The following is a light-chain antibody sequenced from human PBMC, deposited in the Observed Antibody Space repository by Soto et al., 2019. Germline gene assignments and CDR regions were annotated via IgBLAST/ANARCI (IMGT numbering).Light chain of an antibody. CDR3: QQYGSSPLT. CDR1: QSVSNNY. CDR2: GAS. V-gene: IGKV3-20*01. Sequence: EIVLTQSPGTLSLSPGERATLSCRASQSVSNNYLAWYQQKPGQAPRLLISGASSRATGIPDRFNGSGSGTDFTLTISRLETEEFAVYYCQQYGSSPLTFGGGTKVEIK. J-gene: IGKJ4*01.